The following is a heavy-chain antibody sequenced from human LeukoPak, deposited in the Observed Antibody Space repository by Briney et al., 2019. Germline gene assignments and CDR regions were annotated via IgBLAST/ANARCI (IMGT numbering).Heavy chain of an antibody. CDR3: ARATTVSDYNWFDP. J-gene: IGHJ5*02. CDR2: INHSGST. D-gene: IGHD4-17*01. Sequence: PSETLSLTCAVYGGSFSGYYWSWIRQPPGKGLEWIGEINHSGSTNYNPSLKSRVTISVDTSKKQFSLKLSSVTAADTAVYYCARATTVSDYNWFDPWGQGTLVTVSS. V-gene: IGHV4-34*01. CDR1: GGSFSGYY.